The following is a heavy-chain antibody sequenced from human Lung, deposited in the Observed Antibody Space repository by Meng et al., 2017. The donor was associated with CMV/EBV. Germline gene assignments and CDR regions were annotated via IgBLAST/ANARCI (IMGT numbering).Heavy chain of an antibody. CDR3: ARGGYSDYDVRGSDYYYGMDV. Sequence: ASVKVSCKASGYTFISYGISWVRQAPGQGLEWMGWISAYNGRTNYAQKFQGRVTMTTDTSTNTAYTELRSLRSDDTAVYFCARGGYSDYDVRGSDYYYGMDVXGQGXTVTVSS. V-gene: IGHV1-18*01. CDR2: ISAYNGRT. D-gene: IGHD5-12*01. CDR1: GYTFISYG. J-gene: IGHJ6*02.